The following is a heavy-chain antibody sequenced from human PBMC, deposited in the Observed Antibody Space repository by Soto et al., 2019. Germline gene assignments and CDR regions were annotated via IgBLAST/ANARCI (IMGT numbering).Heavy chain of an antibody. CDR1: GVTFSTYD. Sequence: GGSLRLSWAAAGVTFSTYDRHWVRQAPGKGLEWVAVISSDGSNEYYADSVKGRFTISRDNSKNTLYVQMNSLRAEDTAVYYCAKDLGDSSADDGADYWGQGTLVTVSS. V-gene: IGHV3-30*18. D-gene: IGHD6-25*01. J-gene: IGHJ4*02. CDR2: ISSDGSNE. CDR3: AKDLGDSSADDGADY.